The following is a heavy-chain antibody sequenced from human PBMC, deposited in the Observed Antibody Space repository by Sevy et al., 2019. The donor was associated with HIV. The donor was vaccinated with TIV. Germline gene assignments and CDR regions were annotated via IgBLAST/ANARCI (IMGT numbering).Heavy chain of an antibody. V-gene: IGHV4-31*03. J-gene: IGHJ6*03. CDR1: GVSLSNGAYY. CDR2: TYYNGNT. CDR3: SRASLSFFYLDV. Sequence: SETLSLTCSVSGVSLSNGAYYWSWIRQHPEKGLEWIGYTYYNGNTYYNPSLKSRATISADTSKNQFSLRPSSVTAADTAVYYCSRASLSFFYLDVWGKGTTVTVSS.